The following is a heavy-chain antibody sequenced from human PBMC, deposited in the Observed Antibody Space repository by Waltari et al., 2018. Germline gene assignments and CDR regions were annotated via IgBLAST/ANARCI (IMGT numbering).Heavy chain of an antibody. Sequence: EVQLVQSGAEVKKPGESLKISCKGSGYSFTSYWIGWVRQMPGKGLGWRGTIYPGDSDTRYSPSFQGQVTISADKSISTAYRQWSSLKASDTAMYYCARHVHAHSGSYDDAFDIWGQGTMVTVSS. CDR2: IYPGDSDT. J-gene: IGHJ3*02. CDR3: ARHVHAHSGSYDDAFDI. CDR1: GYSFTSYW. V-gene: IGHV5-51*01. D-gene: IGHD1-26*01.